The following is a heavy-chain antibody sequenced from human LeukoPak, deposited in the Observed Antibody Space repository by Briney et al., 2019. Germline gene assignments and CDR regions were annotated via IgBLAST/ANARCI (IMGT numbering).Heavy chain of an antibody. V-gene: IGHV3-21*06. CDR1: GFSFNTYS. CDR2: ITSTGSLT. Sequence: PGGSLSLSCVASGFSFNTYSMTWVRQATGKGLEWVSTITSTGSLTFYPDSIKGRFTVSRDDAKSSLYLEMNSLRAEDTAVYYCARENRGWSRDFWGQGTLVTVSS. D-gene: IGHD6-19*01. J-gene: IGHJ4*02. CDR3: ARENRGWSRDF.